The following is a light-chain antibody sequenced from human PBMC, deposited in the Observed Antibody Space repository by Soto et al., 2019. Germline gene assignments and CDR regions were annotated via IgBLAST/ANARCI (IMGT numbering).Light chain of an antibody. CDR2: DDT. J-gene: IGLJ1*01. Sequence: SYELAQPPSVSVAPGQTASIACGGNNIGSKTVHWYQQRPGQAPVLVVYDDTDRPSGIPERFSGSNSGNTATLTISRVEAGDEADYYCQVWDSSSDHYVFGTGTKVTVL. CDR1: NIGSKT. V-gene: IGLV3-21*02. CDR3: QVWDSSSDHYV.